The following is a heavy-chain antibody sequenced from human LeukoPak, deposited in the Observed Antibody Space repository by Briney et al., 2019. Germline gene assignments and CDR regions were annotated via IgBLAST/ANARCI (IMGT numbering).Heavy chain of an antibody. D-gene: IGHD1-7*01. V-gene: IGHV3-23*01. J-gene: IGHJ4*02. CDR1: GFAFRNVA. CDR3: AKGRYGTPSSFDY. CDR2: ITASGDSA. Sequence: PGGSLRLSCATSGFAFRNVAMTWVRQAPGKGLQWVSDITASGDSAYYADSVKGRFTISRDNSRNIVFLQSNSLRSEDTALYFCAKGRYGTPSSFDYWGQGTLVTVSS.